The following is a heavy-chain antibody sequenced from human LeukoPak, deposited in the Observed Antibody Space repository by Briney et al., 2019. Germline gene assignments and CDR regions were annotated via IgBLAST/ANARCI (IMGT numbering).Heavy chain of an antibody. CDR2: IIPIFGTA. CDR3: AREAGRWLQLGAFDI. V-gene: IGHV1-69*05. CDR1: GGTFSSYA. J-gene: IGHJ3*02. D-gene: IGHD5-24*01. Sequence: SVKVSCKASGGTFSSYAISWVRQAPGQGLEWMGGIIPIFGTANYAQKFQGRVTITTDESTSTAYMELSSLRSEDTAVYYCAREAGRWLQLGAFDIWGQGTMVTVSS.